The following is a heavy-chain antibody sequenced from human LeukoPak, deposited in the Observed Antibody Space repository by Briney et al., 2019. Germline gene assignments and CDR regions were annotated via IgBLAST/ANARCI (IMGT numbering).Heavy chain of an antibody. CDR3: ARREVTREIDY. CDR2: ISSSSSYI. J-gene: IGHJ4*02. Sequence: GGSLRLSCAASGFTFSSYSMNWVRQAPGKGLEWVSSISSSSSYIYYADSVKGRFTISRDNAKNSLYLQMNSLRAEDTAVYYCARREVTREIDYWGQGTLVTASS. D-gene: IGHD5-18*01. V-gene: IGHV3-21*01. CDR1: GFTFSSYS.